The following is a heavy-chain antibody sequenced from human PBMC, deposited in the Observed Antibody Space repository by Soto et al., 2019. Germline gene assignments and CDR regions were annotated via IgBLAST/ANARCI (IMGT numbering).Heavy chain of an antibody. CDR1: GFTFSSYA. CDR3: AKDSVAGLWNWFDP. V-gene: IGHV3-23*01. J-gene: IGHJ5*02. D-gene: IGHD6-19*01. CDR2: ISGSGGST. Sequence: GGSLRLSCAASGFTFSSYAMSWVRQAPGKGLEWVSAISGSGGSTYYADSVKGRFTISRDNSKNTLYLQMNGLRAEDTAVYYCAKDSVAGLWNWFDPWGQGTLVTVSS.